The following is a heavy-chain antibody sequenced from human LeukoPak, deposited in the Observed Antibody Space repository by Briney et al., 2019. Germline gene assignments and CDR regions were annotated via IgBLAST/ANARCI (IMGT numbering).Heavy chain of an antibody. CDR1: RFTFSDYY. J-gene: IGHJ4*01. Sequence: GGSLRLSCAASRFTFSDYYMSWMRQAPGKGLEWVSYISTSGSTIYYADSVKGRFTISRDNAKNSLYLQMNSLRAEDTAVYYCGRAGGYYDSPLSYWGQGTLVTVSS. V-gene: IGHV3-11*01. D-gene: IGHD3-22*01. CDR2: ISTSGSTI. CDR3: GRAGGYYDSPLSY.